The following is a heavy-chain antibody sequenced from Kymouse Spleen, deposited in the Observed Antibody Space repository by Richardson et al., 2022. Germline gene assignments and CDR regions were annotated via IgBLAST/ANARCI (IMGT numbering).Heavy chain of an antibody. CDR3: ARAEIAVAGTGGFDY. D-gene: IGHD6-19*01. J-gene: IGHJ4*02. CDR1: GGSISSYY. V-gene: IGHV4-59*01. CDR2: IYYSGST. Sequence: QVQLQESGPGLVKPSETLSLTCTVSGGSISSYYWSWIRQPPGKGLEWIGYIYYSGSTNYNPSLKSRVTISVDTSKNQFSLKLSSVTAADTAVYYCARAEIAVAGTGGFDYWGQGTLVTVSS.